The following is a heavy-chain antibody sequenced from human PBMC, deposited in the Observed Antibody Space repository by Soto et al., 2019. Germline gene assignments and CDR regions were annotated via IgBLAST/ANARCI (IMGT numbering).Heavy chain of an antibody. J-gene: IGHJ6*02. V-gene: IGHV1-18*01. Sequence: VQLVQSGSEVKRPGASVKVSCKASGYTFADYGISWVRQAPGQGLEWMGWISTYNGHTNYAQNVQGRVTLTTDTSTNTAYMEPRSLRSDDTAVYYCAREWQQLGQGDYYYYAMDVWGQGTTVTVSS. CDR2: ISTYNGHT. CDR3: AREWQQLGQGDYYYYAMDV. CDR1: GYTFADYG. D-gene: IGHD6-13*01.